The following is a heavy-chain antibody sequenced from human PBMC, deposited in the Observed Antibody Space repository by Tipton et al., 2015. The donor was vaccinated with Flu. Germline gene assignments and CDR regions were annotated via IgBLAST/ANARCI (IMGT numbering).Heavy chain of an antibody. CDR3: ARDQGFGGGLAYDYYAMDV. J-gene: IGHJ6*02. Sequence: TLSLTCTVSGGSIGSGGDYWSWIRQHPGKGLEWIGSIYYSGSTYYNPSLESRLSISVDTSKNQFSLKLISMTAADTAVYYCARDQGFGGGLAYDYYAMDVWGQGTLVTVSS. CDR1: GGSIGSGGDY. V-gene: IGHV4-31*03. CDR2: IYYSGST. D-gene: IGHD3-10*01.